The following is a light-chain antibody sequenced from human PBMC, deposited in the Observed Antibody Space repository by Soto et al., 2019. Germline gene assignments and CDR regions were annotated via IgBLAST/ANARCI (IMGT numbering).Light chain of an antibody. CDR1: SGSIASNY. V-gene: IGLV6-57*04. CDR2: EDN. J-gene: IGLJ2*01. CDR3: QSYDSSNLVV. Sequence: NFMLTQPHSVSESTGKTVTISCTRSSGSIASNYGQWYQQRPGSAPTTVIYEDNQRPSGVPDRFSGSIDSSSNSASLTISGLKTEDEADYYCQSYDSSNLVVFGGGTKLTVL.